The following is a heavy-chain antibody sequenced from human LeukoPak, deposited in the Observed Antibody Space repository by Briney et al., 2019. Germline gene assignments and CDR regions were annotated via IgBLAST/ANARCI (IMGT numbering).Heavy chain of an antibody. V-gene: IGHV4-61*02. CDR1: GGSISSGSYY. D-gene: IGHD2-21*01. Sequence: SETLSLTCTVSGGSISSGSYYWSWIRQPARKGLEWIGRINSSGSTNYNPSLKSRVTISVDTSKNQFSLKLTSVTAADTALYYCVREVWSHNCFDPWGQGALVTVSS. CDR3: VREVWSHNCFDP. CDR2: INSSGST. J-gene: IGHJ5*02.